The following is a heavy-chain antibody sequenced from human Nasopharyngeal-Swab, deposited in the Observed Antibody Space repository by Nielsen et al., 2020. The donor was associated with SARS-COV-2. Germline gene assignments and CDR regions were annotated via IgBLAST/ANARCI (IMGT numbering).Heavy chain of an antibody. J-gene: IGHJ5*02. CDR2: ISSSSSYI. CDR1: GFTFSSYS. Sequence: GESLKISCAASGFTFSSYSMNWVRQAPGKELEWVSSISSSSSYIYYADSVKGRFTISRDNAKNSLYLQMNSLRAEDTGVYYCARGGVRSYWFDPWGQGTLVTVSS. V-gene: IGHV3-21*01. D-gene: IGHD3-16*01. CDR3: ARGGVRSYWFDP.